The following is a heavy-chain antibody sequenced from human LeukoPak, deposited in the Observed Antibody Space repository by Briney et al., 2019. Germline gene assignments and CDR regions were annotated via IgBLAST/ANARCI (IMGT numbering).Heavy chain of an antibody. Sequence: SETLSLTCTVSGGSISSSSYYWGWIRQPPGKGLEWIGSIYYSGSTHYNPSLKSRVTISVDTSKNQFSLKLSSVTAADTAVYYCARSSLDYGDYADAFDIWGQGTMVTVSS. CDR1: GGSISSSSYY. D-gene: IGHD4-17*01. CDR3: ARSSLDYGDYADAFDI. J-gene: IGHJ3*02. CDR2: IYYSGST. V-gene: IGHV4-39*07.